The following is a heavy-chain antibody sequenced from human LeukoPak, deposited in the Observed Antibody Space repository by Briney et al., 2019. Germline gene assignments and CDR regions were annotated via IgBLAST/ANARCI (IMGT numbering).Heavy chain of an antibody. V-gene: IGHV4-4*02. Sequence: SGTLSLTCAVSGGSISSSNWWSWVRRPPGKGLEWIGEIYHTGSTNYNPSLKSRVTISVDKSKNQFSLKLSSVTAADTAVYYCAREPRGVLRGAFDIWGQGTMVTVSS. CDR1: GGSISSSNW. CDR3: AREPRGVLRGAFDI. J-gene: IGHJ3*02. CDR2: IYHTGST. D-gene: IGHD3-10*01.